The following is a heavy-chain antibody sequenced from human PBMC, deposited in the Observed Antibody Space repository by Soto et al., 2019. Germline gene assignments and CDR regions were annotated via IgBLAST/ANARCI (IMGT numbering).Heavy chain of an antibody. CDR3: ARYPPTCKTQLESGMDV. Sequence: XRSLRLTCAASGGTFSSYTRNWVRQAPGKGLDWVSLINARGGSTYYAYSVKGQFTIARENPKNTLYLQMNSLRAEDTGVYYCARYPPTCKTQLESGMDVGGQGTAVTVS. V-gene: IGHV3-23*01. CDR1: GGTFSSYT. J-gene: IGHJ6*02. D-gene: IGHD2-2*01. CDR2: INARGGST.